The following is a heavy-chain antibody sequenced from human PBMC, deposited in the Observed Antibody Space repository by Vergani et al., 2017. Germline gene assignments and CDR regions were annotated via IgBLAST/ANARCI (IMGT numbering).Heavy chain of an antibody. V-gene: IGHV3-15*01. CDR1: GFTFSNAW. CDR3: TTLYDYVWGSYRPEYFQH. J-gene: IGHJ1*01. Sequence: EVQLLESGGGLVKPGGSLRLSCAASGFTFSNAWMSWVRQAPGKGLEWVGRIKSKTDGGTTDYAAPVKGRFTISRDDSKNTLYLQMNSLKTEDTAVYYCTTLYDYVWGSYRPEYFQHWGQGTLVTVSS. D-gene: IGHD3-16*02. CDR2: IKSKTDGGTT.